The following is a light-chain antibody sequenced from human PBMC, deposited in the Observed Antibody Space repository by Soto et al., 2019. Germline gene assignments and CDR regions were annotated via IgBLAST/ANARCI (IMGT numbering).Light chain of an antibody. CDR3: SAWDDSLSGPV. CDR2: STD. V-gene: IGLV1-47*02. CDR1: TSNIGTNY. J-gene: IGLJ2*01. Sequence: LTQPPSASGTPGQRVTISCSGTTSNIGTNYVYWYQQLPGMAPKLVMYSTDRRPSGVPGRFSGSKSGTSAFLAITGLRSEDEANYYCSAWDDSLSGPVFGGGTKLTVL.